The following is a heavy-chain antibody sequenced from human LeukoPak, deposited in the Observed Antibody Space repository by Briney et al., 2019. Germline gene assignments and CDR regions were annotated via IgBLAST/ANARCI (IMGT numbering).Heavy chain of an antibody. CDR1: GYTLTELS. J-gene: IGHJ6*03. Sequence: GASVKVSCKVSGYTLTELSMHWVRQGPGQGPEWMGVSNPSGGSTTNAQKFQGRVTMTRDTSTSTVYMELSSLRSEDTAIYYCARARGSGSYYGHDYYYYHYMDVWGKGTTATVSS. D-gene: IGHD3-10*01. CDR3: ARARGSGSYYGHDYYYYHYMDV. V-gene: IGHV1-46*01. CDR2: SNPSGGST.